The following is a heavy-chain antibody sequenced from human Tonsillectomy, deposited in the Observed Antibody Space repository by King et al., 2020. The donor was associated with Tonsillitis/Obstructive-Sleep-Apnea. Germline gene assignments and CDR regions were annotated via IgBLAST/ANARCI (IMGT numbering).Heavy chain of an antibody. Sequence: VQLVESGGGLVKPGRSLRLSCTASGFTFGDYAMSWFRQAPGKGLEWVGFIRSKAYGGTTEYAASVKGRFTISRDDSKSIAYLQMNSLKTEDTAVYYCTRDSPRIAEAGTPSMVFDYWGQGTLVPVSS. V-gene: IGHV3-49*05. CDR3: TRDSPRIAEAGTPSMVFDY. D-gene: IGHD6-13*01. CDR1: GFTFGDYA. CDR2: IRSKAYGGTT. J-gene: IGHJ4*02.